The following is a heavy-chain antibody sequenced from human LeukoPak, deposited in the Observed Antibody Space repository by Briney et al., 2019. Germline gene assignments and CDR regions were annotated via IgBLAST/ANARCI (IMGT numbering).Heavy chain of an antibody. J-gene: IGHJ4*02. Sequence: GGSLRLSCAASGFTFSSYWMSWVRQAPGKGLEWVANIKQDGSEKYYVDSVKGRFTISRDNAKNSLYLQMNSLRAEDTAVYYCARSGWWMATNFYYWGQGTLVTVSS. D-gene: IGHD5-24*01. CDR1: GFTFSSYW. CDR3: ARSGWWMATNFYY. CDR2: IKQDGSEK. V-gene: IGHV3-7*01.